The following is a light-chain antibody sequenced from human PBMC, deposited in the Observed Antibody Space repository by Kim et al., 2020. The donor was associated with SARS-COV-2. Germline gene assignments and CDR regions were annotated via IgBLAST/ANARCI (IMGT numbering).Light chain of an antibody. Sequence: SLSPGERATLACRASQSLSNYLAWYQQKPGQAPRLLIYDASTRATGIPARFSGSGSGTDFTLTISSLEPEDFAFYYCQHRADWWTFGQGTKVEIK. V-gene: IGKV3-11*01. CDR3: QHRADWWT. CDR1: QSLSNY. CDR2: DAS. J-gene: IGKJ1*01.